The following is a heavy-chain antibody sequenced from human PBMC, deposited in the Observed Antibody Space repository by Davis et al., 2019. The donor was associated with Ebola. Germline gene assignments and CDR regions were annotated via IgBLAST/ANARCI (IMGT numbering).Heavy chain of an antibody. D-gene: IGHD2-15*01. Sequence: GESLKISCAASGFSSGSYAMAWVRQPPGKGLEWVSTVSGSGGGTFYADSVKGRFTVSRDNSKNTLFLQMNSLRDEDSGVYYCAKGKADFILDWLDPWGQGTLVIVSS. V-gene: IGHV3-23*01. CDR1: GFSSGSYA. CDR3: AKGKADFILDWLDP. CDR2: VSGSGGGT. J-gene: IGHJ5*02.